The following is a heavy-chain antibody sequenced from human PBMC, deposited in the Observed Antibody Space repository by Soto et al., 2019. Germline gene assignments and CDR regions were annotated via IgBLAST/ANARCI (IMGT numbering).Heavy chain of an antibody. CDR3: ARDGSSNHYYYYGMDV. V-gene: IGHV3-33*01. D-gene: IGHD6-13*01. J-gene: IGHJ6*02. Sequence: GGSLRLSCAASGFTFSSYGMHWVRQAPGKGLEWVAVIWYDGSNKYYADSVKGRFTISRDNSKNTLYLQMNSLRAEDTAVYYCARDGSSNHYYYYGMDVWGQGTTVTAP. CDR1: GFTFSSYG. CDR2: IWYDGSNK.